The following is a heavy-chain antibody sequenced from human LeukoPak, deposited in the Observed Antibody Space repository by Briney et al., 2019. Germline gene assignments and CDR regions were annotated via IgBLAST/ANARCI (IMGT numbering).Heavy chain of an antibody. D-gene: IGHD6-6*01. CDR2: IYYSGST. J-gene: IGHJ6*03. CDR1: GGSISSYY. CDR3: ASKASSSSVGYYYYYYMDV. V-gene: IGHV4-39*07. Sequence: SETLSLTCTVSGGSISSYYWGWIRQPPGKGLEWIGSIYYSGSTYYNPSLKSRVTISVDTSKNQFSLKLSSVTAADTAVYYCASKASSSSVGYYYYYYMDVWGKGTTVTVSS.